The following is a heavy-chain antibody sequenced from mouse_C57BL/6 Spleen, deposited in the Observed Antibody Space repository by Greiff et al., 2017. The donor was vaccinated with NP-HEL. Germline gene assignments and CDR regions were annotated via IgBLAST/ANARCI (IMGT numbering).Heavy chain of an antibody. CDR3: ASYSSGSYYYAMDY. J-gene: IGHJ4*01. D-gene: IGHD3-2*02. CDR1: GYAFSSSW. V-gene: IGHV1-82*01. CDR2: IYPGDGDT. Sequence: VKLQQSGPELVKPGASVKISCKASGYAFSSSWMNWVKQRPGKGLEWIGRIYPGDGDTNYNGKFKGKATLTADKSSSTAYMQLSSLTSEDSAVYFCASYSSGSYYYAMDYWGQGTSVTVSS.